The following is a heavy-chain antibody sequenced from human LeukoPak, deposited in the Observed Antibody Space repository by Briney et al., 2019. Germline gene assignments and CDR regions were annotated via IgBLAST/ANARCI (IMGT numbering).Heavy chain of an antibody. V-gene: IGHV3-11*01. Sequence: GGSLRLSCAASGFTFSDYFVSWIRQAPGRGLEGVSYISTGGSTIYYADSVKGRFTISRDNAKNSLYLQMDSLRTEDTAVYFCARDNVYYYYGMDVWGQGTTVTVSS. J-gene: IGHJ6*02. CDR3: ARDNVYYYYGMDV. CDR2: ISTGGSTI. CDR1: GFTFSDYF.